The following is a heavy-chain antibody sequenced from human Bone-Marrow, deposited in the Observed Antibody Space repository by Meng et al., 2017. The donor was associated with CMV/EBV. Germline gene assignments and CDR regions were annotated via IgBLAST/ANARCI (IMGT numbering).Heavy chain of an antibody. V-gene: IGHV3-30-3*01. CDR2: ISFDGHNE. J-gene: IGHJ6*02. CDR1: GFTFSNHV. Sequence: GESLKISCAASGFTFSNHVMHWVRQAPGKGLEWVAAISFDGHNEYYADSVKGRFTISRDTSKKTLYLQMDSLRAEDTALYYCARDDLPGAGRALDGWGQGTTVTVSS. CDR3: ARDDLPGAGRALDG. D-gene: IGHD6-19*01.